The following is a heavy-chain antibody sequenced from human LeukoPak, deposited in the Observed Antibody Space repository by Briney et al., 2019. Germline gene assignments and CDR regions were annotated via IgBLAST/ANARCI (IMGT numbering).Heavy chain of an antibody. J-gene: IGHJ4*02. CDR3: ARVGPAVSSRDLQGWNDPSDDY. Sequence: SETLSLTCTVSGGSIGSGGYYWSWIRQHPGTGLEWIGYIYYSGSTYYNPSLKSRVTISVDTSKNQFSLKLSSVTAADTAVYYCARVGPAVSSRDLQGWNDPSDDYWGQGTLVTVSS. D-gene: IGHD1-1*01. CDR1: GGSIGSGGYY. CDR2: IYYSGST. V-gene: IGHV4-31*03.